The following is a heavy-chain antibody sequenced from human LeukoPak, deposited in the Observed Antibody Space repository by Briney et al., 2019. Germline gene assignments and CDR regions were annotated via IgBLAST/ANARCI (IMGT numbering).Heavy chain of an antibody. D-gene: IGHD3-9*01. CDR3: AREGRYFDWLYTYYFDY. J-gene: IGHJ4*02. CDR1: GFTFSSYA. CDR2: ISYDGSNK. V-gene: IGHV3-30-3*01. Sequence: GGSLRLSCAASGFTFSSYAMHWVRQAPGKGLEWVAVISYDGSNKYYADSVKGRFTISRDNSKNTLYLQMNSLRAEDTAVYYCAREGRYFDWLYTYYFDYWGQGTLVTVSS.